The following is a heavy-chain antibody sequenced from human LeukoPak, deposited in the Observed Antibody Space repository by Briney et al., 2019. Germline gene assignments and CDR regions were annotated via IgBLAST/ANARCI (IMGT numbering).Heavy chain of an antibody. Sequence: SETLSLTCTVSGGSVSSGSYSWSWIRQPPGKGLEWIECMYYSGSANCNPSLKSRVTMSVDTSKNQFSLKLTSVAAADTAVYYCARDASGSYFHYWGQGTLVTVSS. CDR2: MYYSGSA. CDR1: GGSVSSGSYS. CDR3: ARDASGSYFHY. D-gene: IGHD3-10*01. J-gene: IGHJ4*02. V-gene: IGHV4-61*01.